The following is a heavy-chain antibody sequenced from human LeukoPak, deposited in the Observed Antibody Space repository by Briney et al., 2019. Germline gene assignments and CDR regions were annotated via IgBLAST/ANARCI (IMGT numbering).Heavy chain of an antibody. CDR1: GFTFSDYY. CDR2: ISSSGSTI. D-gene: IGHD3-3*01. Sequence: GGSLRLSCAASGFTFSDYYMSWIRQAPGKGLEWVSYISSSGSTIYYADSVKGRFTISRDNSKNTLYLQMNSLRAEDTAVYYCAKGKNVDVLRFLEWLSIFDYWGQGTLVTVSS. CDR3: AKGKNVDVLRFLEWLSIFDY. J-gene: IGHJ4*02. V-gene: IGHV3-11*01.